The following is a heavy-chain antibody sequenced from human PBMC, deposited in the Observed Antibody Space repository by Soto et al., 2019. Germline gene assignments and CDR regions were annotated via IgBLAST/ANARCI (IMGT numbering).Heavy chain of an antibody. J-gene: IGHJ3*02. CDR3: ARHGKDIVLMGGAFDI. V-gene: IGHV4-39*01. D-gene: IGHD2-8*01. CDR1: GGSLSSSSYC. CDR2: IYYSGST. Sequence: SETLSLTCPVSGGSLSSSSYCWGWLRPPPGKGLEWIGSIYYSGSTYYNPSLKSRVTISVDTSKNQFSLKLSPVTAADTAVYYCARHGKDIVLMGGAFDIWGQGTIVTVS.